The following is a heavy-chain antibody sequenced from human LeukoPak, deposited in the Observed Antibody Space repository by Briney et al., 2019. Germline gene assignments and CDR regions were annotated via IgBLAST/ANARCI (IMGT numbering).Heavy chain of an antibody. CDR1: GYTFTSYG. J-gene: IGHJ4*02. V-gene: IGHV1-18*01. Sequence: ASVKVSCKASGYTFTSYGISWVRQAPGQGLEWMGWISAYNGNTNYAQKLQGRVTMTTDTSTSTAYMELRSLRSDDTAVYYCARAPYTAMVSAYFDYWGQGTLVTVSS. CDR3: ARAPYTAMVSAYFDY. D-gene: IGHD5-18*01. CDR2: ISAYNGNT.